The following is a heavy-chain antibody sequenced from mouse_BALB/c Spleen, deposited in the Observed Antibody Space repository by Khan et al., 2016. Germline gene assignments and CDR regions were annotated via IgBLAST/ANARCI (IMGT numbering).Heavy chain of an antibody. D-gene: IGHD1-1*01. CDR3: AKNDYGTSYTMNY. V-gene: IGHV9-3-1*01. CDR2: INTYTGEP. Sequence: QIQLVQSGPELKKPGETVKISCKASGYTFTNYGMNWVMQAPGKGLKWMGWINTYTGEPTYADDFKGRFAFSLETSASTAYLQINNLTDDDTATYDCAKNDYGTSYTMNYWGQGTSVTVSS. CDR1: GYTFTNYG. J-gene: IGHJ4*01.